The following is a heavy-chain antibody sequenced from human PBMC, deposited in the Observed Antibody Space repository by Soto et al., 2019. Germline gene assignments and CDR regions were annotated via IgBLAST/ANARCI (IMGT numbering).Heavy chain of an antibody. CDR3: KRSLTAFTFGKIPNYHMDV. J-gene: IGHJ6*02. CDR2: IYYTGTT. D-gene: IGHD7-27*01. V-gene: IGHV4-59*08. Sequence: QVQLQESGPGLVKPSETLSLTCTVSGDSISRYSWNWIRQPPGKGLEWIGYIYYTGTTDYNPSLKTRVTISLDTSKTQLSLRLTSVTAADTAVYYCKRSLTAFTFGKIPNYHMDVWGRGTTVTVSS. CDR1: GDSISRYS.